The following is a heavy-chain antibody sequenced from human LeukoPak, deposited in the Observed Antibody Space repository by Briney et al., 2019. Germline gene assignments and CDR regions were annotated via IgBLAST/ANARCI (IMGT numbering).Heavy chain of an antibody. D-gene: IGHD1-26*01. CDR2: IYYSGST. CDR1: GDSISGNY. CDR3: ARETRLHSGSYSNDAFDI. J-gene: IGHJ3*02. V-gene: IGHV4-59*01. Sequence: SETLSLTCTVSGDSISGNYWTWIRQPPGKGLEWIGYIYYSGSTDYNPSLKSRVTISLDTSKNQFSLRLSSVTAADTAVYYCARETRLHSGSYSNDAFDIWGQGTMVTVSS.